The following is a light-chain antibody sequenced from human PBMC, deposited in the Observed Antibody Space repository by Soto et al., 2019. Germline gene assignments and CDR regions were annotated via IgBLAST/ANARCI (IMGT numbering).Light chain of an antibody. V-gene: IGLV2-14*01. CDR2: EVS. CDR1: RGNVGAFNF. J-gene: IGLJ1*01. Sequence: QSVLTQPASVSGSPGQSITISCTGTRGNVGAFNFVSWYQQYAGKAPKLIIYEVSNRPSGVSNRFSGSKSGNTASLTISGLQAEDEAHYYCSSYENTSDRVFGSGTKVTVL. CDR3: SSYENTSDRV.